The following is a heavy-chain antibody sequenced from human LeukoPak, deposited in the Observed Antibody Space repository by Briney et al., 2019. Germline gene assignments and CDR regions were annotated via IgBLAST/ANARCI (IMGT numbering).Heavy chain of an antibody. CDR3: ARGPGSSSWYVH. V-gene: IGHV4-34*01. J-gene: IGHJ4*02. CDR1: GGSFSGYY. Sequence: PSETLSLTCAVYGGSFSGYYWSWIRQPPGKGLEWIGEINHSGSTNYNPSLKSRVTISVDTSKNQSSLKLSSVTAADTAVYYCARGPGSSSWYVHWGQGTLVTVSS. D-gene: IGHD6-13*01. CDR2: INHSGST.